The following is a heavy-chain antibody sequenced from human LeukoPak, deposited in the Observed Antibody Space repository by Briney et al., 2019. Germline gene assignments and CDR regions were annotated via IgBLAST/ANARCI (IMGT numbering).Heavy chain of an antibody. CDR1: GFTFAIHA. CDR2: ISGDGAST. D-gene: IGHD3-10*01. CDR3: AKDSYVSGRPLHTFDV. V-gene: IGHV3-23*01. J-gene: IGHJ3*01. Sequence: GGSLRLSCAASGFTFAIHAMTWVRQAPGKGLEWVSGISGDGASTHYAESVKGQFTISRDNSQNTLFLQMNSLRVEDTAIYYCAKDSYVSGRPLHTFDVWGQGLWSPSLQ.